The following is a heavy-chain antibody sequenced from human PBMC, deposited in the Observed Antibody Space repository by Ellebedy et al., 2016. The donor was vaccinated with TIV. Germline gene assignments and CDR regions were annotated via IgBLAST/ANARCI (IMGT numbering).Heavy chain of an antibody. V-gene: IGHV1-3*01. CDR1: GFTFVSYA. CDR3: ARARGFSYFDF. CDR2: INVGTANT. Sequence: AASVKVSCKASGFTFVSYAIQWVRQAPGQRLEWLGWINVGTANTRYSQKFQGRVTITRDTSASTAYMELTSLTSEDTAIYYCARARGFSYFDFWGQGTLVTVSS. J-gene: IGHJ4*02.